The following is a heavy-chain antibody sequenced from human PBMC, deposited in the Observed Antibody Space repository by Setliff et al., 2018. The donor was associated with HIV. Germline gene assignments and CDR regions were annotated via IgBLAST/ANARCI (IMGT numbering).Heavy chain of an antibody. CDR1: GGSISNFY. J-gene: IGHJ3*02. V-gene: IGHV4-4*07. CDR3: ARDRSGTSYAGDDAFDI. CDR2: ISAGGYT. Sequence: PSETLSLTCSVSGGSISNFYWSWIRQLPGEGLEWIGRISAGGYTYYNPSLQSRVTMSVDMSKNQFSLKLSSVTAADTAIYYCARDRSGTSYAGDDAFDIWGQGTMVTVSS. D-gene: IGHD3-3*01.